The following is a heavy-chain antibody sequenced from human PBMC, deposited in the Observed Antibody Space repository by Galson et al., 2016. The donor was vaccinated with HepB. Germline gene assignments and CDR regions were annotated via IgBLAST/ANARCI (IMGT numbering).Heavy chain of an antibody. Sequence: SLRLSCAASGFTFSTYPMGWVRQAPGKGPEWVSGINAGGNNRYYSDSVKGRFAISRDNSKNTHYLQLDNLRGEDTAVYYWVKYVGFVGFDYWGQGTLVIVSS. D-gene: IGHD1-26*01. V-gene: IGHV3-23*01. CDR2: INAGGNNR. J-gene: IGHJ4*02. CDR1: GFTFSTYP. CDR3: VKYVGFVGFDY.